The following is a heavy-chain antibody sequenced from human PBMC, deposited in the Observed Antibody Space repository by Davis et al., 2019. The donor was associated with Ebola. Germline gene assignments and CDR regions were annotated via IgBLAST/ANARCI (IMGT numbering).Heavy chain of an antibody. J-gene: IGHJ5*02. CDR1: GYTFTSYY. V-gene: IGHV1-2*06. Sequence: ASVKVSCKASGYTFTSYYMHWVRQAPGQGLEWMGRIHPNWGATKAAQKFQGRVTMTRDTSFQTVFMELSSLRSDDTAVYYCARAEQPWGQGTLVTVSS. CDR2: IHPNWGAT. CDR3: ARAEQP. D-gene: IGHD1/OR15-1a*01.